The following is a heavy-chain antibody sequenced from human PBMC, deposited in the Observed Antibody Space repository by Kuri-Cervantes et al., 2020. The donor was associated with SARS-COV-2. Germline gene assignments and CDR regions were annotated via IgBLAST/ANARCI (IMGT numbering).Heavy chain of an antibody. CDR2: IIPIFGTA. CDR3: ARHSGSGWTGNWFDP. V-gene: IGHV1-69*06. D-gene: IGHD6-19*01. Sequence: SVKVSCKASGGTFSSYAISWVRQAPGQGLEWMGGIIPIFGTANYAQKFQGRVTTTADKSTSTAYMELSSLRSEDTAVYYCARHSGSGWTGNWFDPWGQGTLVTVSS. CDR1: GGTFSSYA. J-gene: IGHJ5*02.